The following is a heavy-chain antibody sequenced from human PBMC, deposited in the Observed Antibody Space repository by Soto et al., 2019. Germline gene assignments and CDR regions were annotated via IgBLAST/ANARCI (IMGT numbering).Heavy chain of an antibody. CDR2: IYHSGST. Sequence: QVQLQESGPGLVKPSGTLSLTCAVSGGSITSTNWWTWVRQPPGKGLEWIGEIYHSGSTKYTPSLKSRVTISVDKSKNQFSLNLSSVTAADTAAYYCASRQGYCSNGVCLGWFDTWGQGTLVTVSS. CDR3: ASRQGYCSNGVCLGWFDT. CDR1: GGSITSTNW. J-gene: IGHJ5*02. V-gene: IGHV4-4*02. D-gene: IGHD2-8*01.